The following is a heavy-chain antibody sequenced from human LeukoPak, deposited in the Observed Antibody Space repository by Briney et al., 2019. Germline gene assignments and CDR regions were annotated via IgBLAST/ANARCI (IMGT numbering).Heavy chain of an antibody. CDR2: ISESGDTI. J-gene: IGHJ4*02. V-gene: IGHV3-11*01. D-gene: IGHD3-10*01. Sequence: GGSLRLSCAASGFTFSDYYMSWIRQAPGKGLEWLSYISESGDTIYHADSVKGRFTISRDNGKSSLYLQMNSLRAEDTAVYYCARDRITMVRGVPHYDYWGQGTLVTVSS. CDR3: ARDRITMVRGVPHYDY. CDR1: GFTFSDYY.